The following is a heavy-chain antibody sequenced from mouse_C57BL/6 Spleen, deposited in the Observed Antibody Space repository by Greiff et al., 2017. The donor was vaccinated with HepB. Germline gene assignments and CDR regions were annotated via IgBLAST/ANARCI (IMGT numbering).Heavy chain of an antibody. CDR2: IDPSDSET. CDR1: GYTFTSYW. CDR3: ARITTVVEDYAMDY. Sequence: QVQLQQPGAELVRPGSSVKLSCKASGYTFTSYWMHWVKQRPIQGLEWIGNIDPSDSETHYNQKFKDKATLTVDKSSSTAYMQLSSLTSEDSAVYYGARITTVVEDYAMDYWGQGTSVTVSS. D-gene: IGHD1-1*01. J-gene: IGHJ4*01. V-gene: IGHV1-52*01.